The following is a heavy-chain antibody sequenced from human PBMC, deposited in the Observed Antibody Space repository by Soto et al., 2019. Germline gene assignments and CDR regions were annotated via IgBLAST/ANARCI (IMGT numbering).Heavy chain of an antibody. CDR2: ISGSGGST. CDR1: GFTFSSYA. Sequence: GGSLRLSCAASGFTFSSYAMSWVRQAPGKGLEWVSAISGSGGSTYYADSVKGRFTISRDNSENTLYLQVNSLRADDTAVYYCAKAPLKVGATYFDYWGQGTLVTVSS. D-gene: IGHD1-26*01. V-gene: IGHV3-23*01. CDR3: AKAPLKVGATYFDY. J-gene: IGHJ4*02.